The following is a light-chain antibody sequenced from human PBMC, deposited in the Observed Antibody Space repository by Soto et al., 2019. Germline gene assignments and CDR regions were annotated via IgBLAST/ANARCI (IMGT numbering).Light chain of an antibody. V-gene: IGLV2-18*02. CDR2: EVS. CDR3: SSYTSSSTFV. J-gene: IGLJ2*01. Sequence: QSALTQPPSVSGSPGQSVTISCTGTSSDVGSYNRVSWYHQPPGPAPKLMISEVSNRPSGVPDRFSGSKSGNTASLTISGLQAEDEGDYYCSSYTSSSTFVFGGGTKLTVL. CDR1: SSDVGSYNR.